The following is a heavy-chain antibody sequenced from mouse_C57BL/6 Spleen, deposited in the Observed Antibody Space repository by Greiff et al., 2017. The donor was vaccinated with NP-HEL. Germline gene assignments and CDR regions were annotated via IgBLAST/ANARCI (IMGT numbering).Heavy chain of an antibody. CDR3: ARYYYGSGFAY. CDR1: GYTFTSYW. Sequence: QVQLKQPGAELVKPGASVKLSCKASGYTFTSYWMHWVKQRPGQGLEWIGMIHPNSGSTNYNEKFKSKATLTVDKSSSTAYMQLSSLTSEDSAVYYCARYYYGSGFAYWGQGTLVTVSA. V-gene: IGHV1-64*01. D-gene: IGHD1-1*01. CDR2: IHPNSGST. J-gene: IGHJ3*01.